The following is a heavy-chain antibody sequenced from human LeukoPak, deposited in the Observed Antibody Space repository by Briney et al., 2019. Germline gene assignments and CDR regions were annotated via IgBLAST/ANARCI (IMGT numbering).Heavy chain of an antibody. Sequence: GGSLRLSCAASGFTFSSYSMNWVRQAPGKGLEWVSYITFSSSIIYYADSVKGRFTISRDNAKKSLYLQMNSLRAEDTAVYYCAKEGGGDPGYFDYWGQGTLVTVSS. J-gene: IGHJ4*02. D-gene: IGHD2-21*01. CDR3: AKEGGGDPGYFDY. CDR2: ITFSSSII. CDR1: GFTFSSYS. V-gene: IGHV3-48*01.